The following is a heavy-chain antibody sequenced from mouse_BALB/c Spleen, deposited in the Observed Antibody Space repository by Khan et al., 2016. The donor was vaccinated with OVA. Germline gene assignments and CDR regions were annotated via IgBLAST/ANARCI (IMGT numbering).Heavy chain of an antibody. Sequence: QVQLQQSGAELVKPGASVKLSCKTSGYTFTSYWIPWVKQRPGQGLGWIGEIFPGTGTTYYNENFKGKATLTIDPSSTTAYMQLSSLTSEDSAVYFCARGYFGNYEFAYWGQGTLVTVSS. D-gene: IGHD2-1*01. CDR3: ARGYFGNYEFAY. CDR1: GYTFTSYW. V-gene: IGHV1S132*01. J-gene: IGHJ3*01. CDR2: IFPGTGTT.